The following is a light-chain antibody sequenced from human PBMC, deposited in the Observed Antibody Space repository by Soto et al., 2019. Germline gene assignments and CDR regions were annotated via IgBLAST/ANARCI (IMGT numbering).Light chain of an antibody. CDR2: LGS. Sequence: DIVMTQSPLSLPVTPGEPASISCRSSQSLLHSNGYNYLDWYLQKTGQSPQLLIYLGSNRASGVPDRFSGSGSGTDFTLKISRVEAEDVGVYYCMQALQTPYMYTFGQGTKLEIK. J-gene: IGKJ2*01. CDR3: MQALQTPYMYT. V-gene: IGKV2-28*01. CDR1: QSLLHSNGYNY.